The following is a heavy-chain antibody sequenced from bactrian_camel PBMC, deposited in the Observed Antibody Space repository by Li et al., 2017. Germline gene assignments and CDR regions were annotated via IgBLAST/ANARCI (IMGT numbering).Heavy chain of an antibody. D-gene: IGHD2*01. V-gene: IGHV3S53*01. J-gene: IGHJ4*01. CDR2: IAGDGRT. CDR1: GDAGSQYC. Sequence: HVQLVESGGGSVQTGGSLRLTCAVSGDAGSQYCIVWFRQAPAKEREAVAAIAGDGRTDYADSVKGRFTISLDRAKDILFLEMDNLKPEDTAMYYCAAGATLSTLFPQSYNHWGQGTQVTVS. CDR3: AAGATLSTLFPQSYNH.